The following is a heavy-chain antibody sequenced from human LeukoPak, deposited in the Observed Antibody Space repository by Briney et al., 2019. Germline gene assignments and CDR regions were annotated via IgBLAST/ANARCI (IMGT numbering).Heavy chain of an antibody. CDR1: GGSISSSSYY. J-gene: IGHJ4*02. V-gene: IGHV4-39*07. CDR3: ARASPPDYHFDY. Sequence: SETLSLTCTVSGGSISSSSYYWGWIRQPPGKGLEWIGSIYYSGSTYYNPSLKSRVTISVDTSKNQFSLKLSSVTAADTAVYYCARASPPDYHFDYWGQGTLVTVSS. CDR2: IYYSGST. D-gene: IGHD4-11*01.